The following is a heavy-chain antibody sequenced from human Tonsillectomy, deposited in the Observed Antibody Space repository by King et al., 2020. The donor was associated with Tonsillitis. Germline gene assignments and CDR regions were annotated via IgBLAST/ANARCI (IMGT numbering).Heavy chain of an antibody. J-gene: IGHJ4*02. V-gene: IGHV2-70*01. D-gene: IGHD6-19*01. CDR3: ARIRRSSGWYSNFDY. Sequence: ITLKESGPALVKPTQTLTLTCTFSGFSLSTSGMCVSWIRQPPGKALEWLALIDWDDDKYYSTSLKTRLTISKDTSKNQVVLTMTNMDPVDTATYYCARIRRSSGWYSNFDYWGQGTLVTVSS. CDR2: IDWDDDK. CDR1: GFSLSTSGMC.